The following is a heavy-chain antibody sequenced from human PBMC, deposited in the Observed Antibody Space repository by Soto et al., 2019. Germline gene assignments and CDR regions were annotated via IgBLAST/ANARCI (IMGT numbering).Heavy chain of an antibody. V-gene: IGHV1-69*13. CDR2: IIPIFGTA. CDR1: GGTFSSYA. J-gene: IGHJ6*02. D-gene: IGHD6-25*01. Sequence: SVKVSCKASGGTFSSYAISWVRQAPGQGLEWMGGIIPIFGTANYAQKFQGRVTITADESTSTAYMELSSLRSEDTAVYYCARELHSSGRVYYYGMDVWGQGTTVTVSS. CDR3: ARELHSSGRVYYYGMDV.